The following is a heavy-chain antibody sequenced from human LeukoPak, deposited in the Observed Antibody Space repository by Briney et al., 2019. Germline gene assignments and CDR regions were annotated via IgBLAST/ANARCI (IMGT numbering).Heavy chain of an antibody. CDR1: GFTFSDHY. J-gene: IGHJ4*02. D-gene: IGHD3-10*01. V-gene: IGHV3-72*01. CDR2: VRNKANGYTT. Sequence: GGSLRLSCAASGFTFSDHYMDWVRQAPGKGLEWIARVRNKANGYTTEYAASVKGRFTISRDDSRKSLYLQMNSLRAEDTAVYYCAKELLWFGELSGWGQGTLVTVSS. CDR3: AKELLWFGELSG.